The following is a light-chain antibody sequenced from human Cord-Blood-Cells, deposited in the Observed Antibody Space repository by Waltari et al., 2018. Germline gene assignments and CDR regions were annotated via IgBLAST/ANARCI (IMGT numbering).Light chain of an antibody. CDR2: WAS. V-gene: IGKV4-1*01. CDR1: QSVLYSNTNKNY. J-gene: IGKJ1*01. CDR3: QQYYSTPWT. Sequence: DIVMTQSPDSLAVSLGERDTINCKSSQSVLYSNTNKNYLAWYQQQPGQPPKMLFYWASTRESGVPDRFSGSGSGTDFTLTISSLQAEDVAVYYCQQYYSTPWTFGQGTKVEIK.